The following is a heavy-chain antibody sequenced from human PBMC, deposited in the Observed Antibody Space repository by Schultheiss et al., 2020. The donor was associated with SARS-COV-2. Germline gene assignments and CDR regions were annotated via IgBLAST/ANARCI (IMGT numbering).Heavy chain of an antibody. Sequence: LRLSYTVSGGSISSGGYYWSWIRQHPGKGLEWIGYIYYSGSTYYNPSLKSRVTISVDTSKNQFSLKLSSVTAADTAVYYCARDQGYGGSHDYWGQGTLVTVSS. CDR1: GGSISSGGYY. D-gene: IGHD5-18*01. CDR2: IYYSGST. V-gene: IGHV4-31*03. CDR3: ARDQGYGGSHDY. J-gene: IGHJ4*02.